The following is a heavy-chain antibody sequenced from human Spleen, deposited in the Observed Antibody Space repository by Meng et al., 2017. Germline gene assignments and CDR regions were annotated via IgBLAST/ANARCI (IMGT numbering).Heavy chain of an antibody. Sequence: SETLSLTCTVSGGSIRSDYWSWIRQPAGKGLEWIGRFYSTVSTNYNPSLETRVTISVDTSKNNFSLKLTSVTAADTAMYYCARASTITGRAFDIWGQGTMVTVSS. CDR2: FYSTVST. CDR3: ARASTITGRAFDI. V-gene: IGHV4-4*07. CDR1: GGSIRSDY. J-gene: IGHJ3*02. D-gene: IGHD5-24*01.